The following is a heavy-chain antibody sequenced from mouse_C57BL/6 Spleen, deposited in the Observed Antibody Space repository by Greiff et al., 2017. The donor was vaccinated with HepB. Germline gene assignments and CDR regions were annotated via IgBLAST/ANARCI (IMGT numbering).Heavy chain of an antibody. J-gene: IGHJ2*01. CDR1: GYSITSGYY. D-gene: IGHD2-5*01. Sequence: DVQVVESGPGLVKPSQSLSLTCSVTGYSITSGYYWNWIRQFPGNKLEWMGYISYDGSNNYNPSLKNRISITRDTSKNQFFLKLNSVTTEDTATYYCARMSYSNYYFDYWGQGTTLTVSS. CDR2: ISYDGSN. CDR3: ARMSYSNYYFDY. V-gene: IGHV3-6*01.